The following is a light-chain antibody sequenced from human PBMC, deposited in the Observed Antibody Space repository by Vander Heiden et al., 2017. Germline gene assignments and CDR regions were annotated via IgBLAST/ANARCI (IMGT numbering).Light chain of an antibody. CDR2: GNT. CDR3: QSYDSSLSGSNVI. V-gene: IGLV1-40*01. Sequence: QSVLTQPPSVSGAPGQRVTISCTGSSSNIGAGYVVHWYQQLPGTAPKLLIYGNTNRPSGVPDRFSGSKSGTSASLAITGLQAGDEADYYCQSYDSSLSGSNVIFGGGTKVTV. J-gene: IGLJ2*01. CDR1: SSNIGAGYV.